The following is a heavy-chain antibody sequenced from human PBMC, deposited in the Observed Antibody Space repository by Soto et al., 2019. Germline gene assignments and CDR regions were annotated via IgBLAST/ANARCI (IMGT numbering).Heavy chain of an antibody. CDR1: GFSFSEYE. CDR2: INQFGKII. D-gene: IGHD1-1*01. V-gene: IGHV3-48*03. J-gene: IGHJ4*02. CDR3: ARAAWSDEGWDH. Sequence: EVQLAESGGGLIQPGGSLRLSCAASGFSFSEYEMNWVRQAPGQGLEWVSYINQFGKIIYYADLVKGRFTISRDDAKNSLYLHMNSLRVEDTALYYCARAAWSDEGWDHWGQGTLVTVSS.